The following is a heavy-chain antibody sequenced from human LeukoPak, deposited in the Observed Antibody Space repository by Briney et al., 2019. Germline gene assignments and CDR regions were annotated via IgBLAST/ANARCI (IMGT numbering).Heavy chain of an antibody. D-gene: IGHD2-2*01. CDR2: IRYDGSNK. CDR1: GFTFSSYG. V-gene: IGHV3-30*02. Sequence: GGSLRLSCAASGFTFSSYGMHRVRQAPGKGLEWVAFIRYDGSNKYYADSVKGRFTISRDNSKNTLYLQMNSLRAEDTAVYYCAKATLVPAANPYYYYYMDVWGKGTTVTVSS. J-gene: IGHJ6*03. CDR3: AKATLVPAANPYYYYYMDV.